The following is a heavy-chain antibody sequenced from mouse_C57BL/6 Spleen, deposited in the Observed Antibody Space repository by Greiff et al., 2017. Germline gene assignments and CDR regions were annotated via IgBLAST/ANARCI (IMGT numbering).Heavy chain of an antibody. CDR1: GYTFTSYW. D-gene: IGHD1-1*01. J-gene: IGHJ2*01. CDR2: IYPGSGST. CDR3: ARWDYGSSYGGY. Sequence: QVQLQQPGAELVKPGASVKMSCKASGYTFTSYWITWVKQRPGQGLEWIGDIYPGSGSTNYNEKFKSKATLTVDTSSSTAYMQLSSLTSEDSAVYYCARWDYGSSYGGYWGQGTTLTVSS. V-gene: IGHV1-55*01.